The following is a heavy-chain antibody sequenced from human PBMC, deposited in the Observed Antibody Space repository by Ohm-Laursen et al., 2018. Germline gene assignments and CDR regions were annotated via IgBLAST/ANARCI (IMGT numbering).Heavy chain of an antibody. CDR2: MKQDGREK. V-gene: IGHV3-7*01. CDR1: GFTFSSYW. D-gene: IGHD3-10*01. Sequence: SLRLSCAASGFTFSSYWMSWVRQAPGKGLEWVANMKQDGREKYYVDSVKGRFAISRDSAKNSLYLQMNNLRVEDTAVYYCARTDGSGSPYWGQGTLVTVSS. CDR3: ARTDGSGSPY. J-gene: IGHJ4*02.